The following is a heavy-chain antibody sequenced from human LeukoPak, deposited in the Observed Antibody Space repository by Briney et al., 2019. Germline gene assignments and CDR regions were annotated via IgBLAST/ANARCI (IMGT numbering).Heavy chain of an antibody. CDR3: ARARPQGRRYYYYGMDV. V-gene: IGHV4-34*01. J-gene: IGHJ6*02. CDR1: GGSFSGYY. D-gene: IGHD1-14*01. CDR2: INHSGST. Sequence: SETLSLTCAVYGGSFSGYYWSWIRQPPGKGLEWIGEINHSGSTNYNPSLKSRVTISVDTSKNQFSPKLSSVTAADTAVYYCARARPQGRRYYYYGMDVWGQGTTVTVSS.